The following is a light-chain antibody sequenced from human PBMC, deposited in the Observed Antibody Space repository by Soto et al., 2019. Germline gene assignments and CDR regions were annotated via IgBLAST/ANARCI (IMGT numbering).Light chain of an antibody. J-gene: IGKJ1*01. CDR1: QSVTSIY. CDR3: QQYGSSPGT. Sequence: MVLTQSPGTLSWSTVERSTLSGRASQSVTSIYLACYQQKPGQAPSRLFVGASIRATGIPHRFSGSGSGTDFTLTISRQEPEAFAVYSCQQYGSSPGTFGQRAKGEL. CDR2: GAS. V-gene: IGKV3-20*01.